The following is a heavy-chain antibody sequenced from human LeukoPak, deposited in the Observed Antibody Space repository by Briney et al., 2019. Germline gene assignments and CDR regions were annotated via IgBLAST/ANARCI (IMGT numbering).Heavy chain of an antibody. V-gene: IGHV3-21*01. J-gene: IGHJ1*01. CDR2: ISSSSSYI. CDR1: GFTFSSYS. D-gene: IGHD2-15*01. CDR3: ARDTYCSGGSCHAEYFQH. Sequence: GGSLRLSCAASGFTFSSYSMNWVRQAPGKGLEWVSSISSSSSYIYYADSVKGRFTISRDNAKNSLYLQMNSLRAEDTAVYYCARDTYCSGGSCHAEYFQHWGQGTLVTVSS.